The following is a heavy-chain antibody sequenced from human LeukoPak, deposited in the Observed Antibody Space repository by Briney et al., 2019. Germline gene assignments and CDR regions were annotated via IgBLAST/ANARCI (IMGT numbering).Heavy chain of an antibody. D-gene: IGHD1-20*01. Sequence: ASVKVSCKASGYTFTSYGISWVRQAPAHGLEWMGWISAYNGNTNYAQKPQGRVTMTTDTSTSTAYMEVGSLRSDDTAVYYCARDRYNWSHHSAYELDYWGQGTLVTVSS. J-gene: IGHJ4*02. CDR1: GYTFTSYG. V-gene: IGHV1-18*01. CDR2: ISAYNGNT. CDR3: ARDRYNWSHHSAYELDY.